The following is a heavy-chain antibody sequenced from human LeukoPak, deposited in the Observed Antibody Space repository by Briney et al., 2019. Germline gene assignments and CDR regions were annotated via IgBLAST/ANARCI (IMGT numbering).Heavy chain of an antibody. V-gene: IGHV1-69*05. J-gene: IGHJ5*02. CDR2: IIPIFGTA. Sequence: SVKVSCKASGGTFSSYAISWVRQAPGQGLEWMGGIIPIFGTANYAQEFQGRVTITTDESTSTAYMELSSLRSEDTAVYYCARERPLGDFWSGSNWFDPWGQGTLVTVSS. CDR3: ARERPLGDFWSGSNWFDP. D-gene: IGHD3-3*01. CDR1: GGTFSSYA.